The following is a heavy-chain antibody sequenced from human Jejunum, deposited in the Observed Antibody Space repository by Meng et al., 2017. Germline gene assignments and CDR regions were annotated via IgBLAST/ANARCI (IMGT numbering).Heavy chain of an antibody. CDR2: IYISGTT. CDR3: ARGGPSGGFDP. CDR1: GDSISGYY. Sequence: QEPGPGLVRPPEPLSLTCAVSGDSISGYYWNGIRPPAGKGLEWIGRIYISGTTNFNPSFESRVTMSVDTSKNEVSLHMNSVTAADTAVYYCARGGPSGGFDPWGQGTLVTVSS. V-gene: IGHV4-4*07. D-gene: IGHD1-26*01. J-gene: IGHJ5*02.